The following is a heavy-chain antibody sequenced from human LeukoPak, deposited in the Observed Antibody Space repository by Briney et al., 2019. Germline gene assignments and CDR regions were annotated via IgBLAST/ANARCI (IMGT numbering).Heavy chain of an antibody. CDR2: VYSSGKT. CDR3: ARVLAAPTPGPFDY. CDR1: SGSISSGNYY. V-gene: IGHV4-61*02. Sequence: SQTLSLTCSVSSGSISSGNYYWSWIRQPAGKGLEWIGRVYSSGKTDYKSSLKSRVTISVDTSRNQFSLKLSSVTAADTAVYYCARVLAAPTPGPFDYWGQGTLVTVSS. J-gene: IGHJ4*02. D-gene: IGHD6-13*01.